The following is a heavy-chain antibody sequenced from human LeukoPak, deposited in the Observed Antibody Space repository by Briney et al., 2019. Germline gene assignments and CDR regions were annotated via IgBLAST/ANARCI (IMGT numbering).Heavy chain of an antibody. V-gene: IGHV4-59*04. D-gene: IGHD2-2*01. Sequence: SETLSLTCTVSGGSISSYYWSWIRQSAGKGLEWIGNIYYSGSTYYNPSLKSRVTISVDTSKNQFSLKLSSVTAADTAVYYCAIIGDIVVVPAAMSHYYYMDVWGKGTTVTVSS. CDR2: IYYSGST. CDR3: AIIGDIVVVPAAMSHYYYMDV. CDR1: GGSISSYY. J-gene: IGHJ6*03.